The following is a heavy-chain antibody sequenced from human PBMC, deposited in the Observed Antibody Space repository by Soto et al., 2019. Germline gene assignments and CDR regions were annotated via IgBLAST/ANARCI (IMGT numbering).Heavy chain of an antibody. CDR2: INSDGSST. J-gene: IGHJ3*02. V-gene: IGHV3-74*01. CDR3: ARWGFREAFDI. CDR1: GFTFSSYW. Sequence: PGGSLRLSCAASGFTFSSYWMHWVRQAPGKGLVWVSRINSDGSSTSYADSVKGRFTISRDNAKNTLYLQMNSLRAEDTAVYYCARWGFREAFDIWGQGTMVTVSS. D-gene: IGHD3-16*01.